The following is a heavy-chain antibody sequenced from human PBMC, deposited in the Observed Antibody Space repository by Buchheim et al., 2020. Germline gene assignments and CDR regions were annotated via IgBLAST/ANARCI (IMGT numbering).Heavy chain of an antibody. V-gene: IGHV3-11*04. Sequence: QAQLVESGGGLVKPGGSLSLSCAASGFSFSDYYMSWIRQVPGKGLEWISYVSSSSTAIFYAGSVKGRFTISRDNARNSLYLQMNSLTAEDTAVYYCARSRYRGDPNYWGQGTL. CDR3: ARSRYRGDPNY. J-gene: IGHJ4*02. CDR2: VSSSSTAI. CDR1: GFSFSDYY. D-gene: IGHD3-10*01.